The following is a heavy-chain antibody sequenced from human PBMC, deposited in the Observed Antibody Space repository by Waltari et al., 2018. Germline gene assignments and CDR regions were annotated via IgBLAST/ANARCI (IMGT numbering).Heavy chain of an antibody. V-gene: IGHV3-48*01. CDR2: ISSSSSTI. J-gene: IGHJ5*02. CDR1: GFTFSSYS. D-gene: IGHD2-8*02. Sequence: EVQLVESGGGLVQPGGSLRLSCQASGFTFSSYSMNGFRQAPGKGLEWVSYISSSSSTIYYADSVKGRYTISRDNAKNSLYLQMNSLRAEDTAVYYCARDVGDIVLVGGWFDPWGQGTLVTVSS. CDR3: ARDVGDIVLVGGWFDP.